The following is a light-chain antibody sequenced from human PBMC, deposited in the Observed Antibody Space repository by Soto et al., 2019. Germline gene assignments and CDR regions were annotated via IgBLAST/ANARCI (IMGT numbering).Light chain of an antibody. CDR1: QIIRNH. J-gene: IGKJ3*01. CDR3: QQSVSAPFT. Sequence: DIQMTKSQSSLSASVGDRVTITCRAGQIIRNHLNWYQHTPGKAPKVLIYAASTLQGGVPSRFSGSGSGTDFTLTINSLQPEDFATYFCQQSVSAPFTFGPGTKVDL. V-gene: IGKV1-39*01. CDR2: AAS.